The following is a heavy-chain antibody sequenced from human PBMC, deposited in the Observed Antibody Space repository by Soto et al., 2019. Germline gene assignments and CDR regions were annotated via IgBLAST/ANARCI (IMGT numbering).Heavy chain of an antibody. J-gene: IGHJ4*02. CDR2: IYYSGST. V-gene: IGHV4-39*01. Sequence: ASGTPSPPCPVSGGSLSSSSFYWGWVRPPPGEGLEWIGSIYYSGSTYYNPSLKSRVTISVDTSKNQFSLKLSSVTAADTAVYYCARQLLWFGESENPVGFDYWGQGTLVTVSS. CDR3: ARQLLWFGESENPVGFDY. D-gene: IGHD3-10*01. CDR1: GGSLSSSSFY.